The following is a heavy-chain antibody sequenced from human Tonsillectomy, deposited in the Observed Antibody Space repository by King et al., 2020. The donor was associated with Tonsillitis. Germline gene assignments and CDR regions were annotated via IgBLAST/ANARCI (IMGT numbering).Heavy chain of an antibody. CDR2: MGTVDDP. V-gene: IGHV3-13*04. CDR3: ASVTTMRSAVPPYYYYYMDV. D-gene: IGHD3-10*01. Sequence: VQLVESGGALIQPVGSLRLSCEASGFTIKNYDMHWVRQVPGKGLEWVSTMGTVDDPFYPVSVKGRFTISRENAKNSLYLQMSSLGAGDTSVYYCASVTTMRSAVPPYYYYYMDVWGKGTTVTVSS. J-gene: IGHJ6*03. CDR1: GFTIKNYD.